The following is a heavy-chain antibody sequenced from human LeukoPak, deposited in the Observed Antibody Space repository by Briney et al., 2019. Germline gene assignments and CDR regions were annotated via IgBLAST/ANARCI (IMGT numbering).Heavy chain of an antibody. CDR3: ARYDDIVVVPAAIDYYYYGMDV. V-gene: IGHV3-21*01. D-gene: IGHD2-2*02. Sequence: GGSLRLSCAASGFTFSSYSMNWVRQAPGKGLEWVSSISSSSSYIYHADSVKGRFTISRDNAKNSLYLQMNSLRAEDTAVYYCARYDDIVVVPAAIDYYYYGMDVWGQGTTVTVSS. CDR1: GFTFSSYS. CDR2: ISSSSSYI. J-gene: IGHJ6*02.